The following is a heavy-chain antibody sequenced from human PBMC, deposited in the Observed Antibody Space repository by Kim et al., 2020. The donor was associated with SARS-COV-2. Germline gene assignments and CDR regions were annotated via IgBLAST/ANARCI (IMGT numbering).Heavy chain of an antibody. Sequence: SETLSLTCTVSGGSISPFLWTWIRQPPGKGLEWIGYGDSRGNTNYNPSLMSRVTVSVDTSNSQFSLSLTSMTSADTAVYFCARGNYDFWTGRFTATYFD. CDR2: GDSRGNT. V-gene: IGHV4-59*01. CDR3: ARGNYDFWTGRFTATYFD. J-gene: IGHJ4*01. CDR1: GGSISPFL. D-gene: IGHD3-3*01.